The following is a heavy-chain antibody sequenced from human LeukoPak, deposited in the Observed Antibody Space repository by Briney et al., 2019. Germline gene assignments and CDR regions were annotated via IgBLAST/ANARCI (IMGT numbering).Heavy chain of an antibody. CDR1: GYSFTSYW. CDR2: IYPGDSDA. D-gene: IGHD3-10*01. V-gene: IGHV5-51*01. CDR3: ARLWFGELGVPDAFDI. J-gene: IGHJ3*02. Sequence: GESLQISCKGSGYSFTSYWIGWVRQMPGKGLKWMGIIYPGDSDARYSPSFQGQVTISADKSISTAYLQWSSLKASDTAMYYCARLWFGELGVPDAFDIWGQGTMVTVSS.